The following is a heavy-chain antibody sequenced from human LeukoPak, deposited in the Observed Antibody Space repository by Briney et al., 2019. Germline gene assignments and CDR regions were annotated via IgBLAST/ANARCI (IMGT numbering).Heavy chain of an antibody. CDR2: INSDGINT. CDR1: GFTFSDYG. V-gene: IGHV3-74*01. CDR3: ARDLGQYYDTSDNWFDP. J-gene: IGHJ5*02. D-gene: IGHD3-22*01. Sequence: QPGGSLRLPCAASGFTFSDYGMVWVRQAPGKGLVWVSRINSDGINTSYADSVKGRFTISRDNAKNTLNLRMNSLRAEDTAVYYCARDLGQYYDTSDNWFDPWGQGTLVTVSS.